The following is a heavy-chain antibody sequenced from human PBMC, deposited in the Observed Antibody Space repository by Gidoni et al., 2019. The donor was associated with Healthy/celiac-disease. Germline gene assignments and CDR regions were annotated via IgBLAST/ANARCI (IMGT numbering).Heavy chain of an antibody. Sequence: QVQLQQWGAGLLKPSETLSLTCAVYAGSFSGYYWSWIRQPPGKGLEWIGEINHSGSTNDNPALKSRVTISVDTSKNQFSLKLSSVTAADTAVYYCARGCPGVPVYGMDVWGQGTTVTVSS. V-gene: IGHV4-34*01. J-gene: IGHJ6*02. CDR3: ARGCPGVPVYGMDV. CDR1: AGSFSGYY. D-gene: IGHD2-2*01. CDR2: INHSGST.